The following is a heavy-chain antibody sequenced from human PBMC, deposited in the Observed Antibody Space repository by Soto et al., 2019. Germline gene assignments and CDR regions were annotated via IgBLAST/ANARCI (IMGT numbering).Heavy chain of an antibody. CDR2: INPNSGRT. D-gene: IGHD6-6*01. CDR1: GYTFTGYY. CDR3: ARSYSSSQGWFDP. Sequence: QVQLVQSGAEVKKPGASVKVSCKASGYTFTGYYMHWVRQAPGQGLEWMGWINPNSGRTNYAQKFQGRVTMTRDTSISTAYMELSRLRSDDTAVYYCARSYSSSQGWFDPWGQGTLVTVSS. J-gene: IGHJ5*02. V-gene: IGHV1-2*02.